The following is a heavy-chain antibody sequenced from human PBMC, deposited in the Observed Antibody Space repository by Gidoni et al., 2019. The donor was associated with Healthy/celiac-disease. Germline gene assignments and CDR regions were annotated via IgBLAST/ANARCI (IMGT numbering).Heavy chain of an antibody. D-gene: IGHD2-2*01. CDR2: INH. CDR3: ARGNVVVPAVIDY. V-gene: IGHV4-34*01. J-gene: IGHJ4*02. Sequence: QVQLQQWGAGLLKPSETLSLTCAVYGGSFSGYYWSWIRQPPGKGLEWIGEINHSRVTISVDTSKNQFSLKLSSVTAADTAVYYCARGNVVVPAVIDYWGQGTLVTVSS. CDR1: GGSFSGYY.